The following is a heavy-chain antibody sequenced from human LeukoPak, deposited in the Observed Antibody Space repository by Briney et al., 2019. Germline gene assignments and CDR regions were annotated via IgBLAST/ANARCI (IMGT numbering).Heavy chain of an antibody. CDR3: AREASTVTTGDFDY. D-gene: IGHD4-17*01. CDR2: ISYDGSNK. V-gene: IGHV3-30-3*01. CDR1: GFTFSSYA. Sequence: GGSLRLSCAASGFTFSSYAMHWVRQAPGKGLEWVAVISYDGSNKYYADSVKGRFTISRDNSKNTLYLQMNSLRAEDTAVYYCAREASTVTTGDFDYWGQGTLVTVSS. J-gene: IGHJ4*02.